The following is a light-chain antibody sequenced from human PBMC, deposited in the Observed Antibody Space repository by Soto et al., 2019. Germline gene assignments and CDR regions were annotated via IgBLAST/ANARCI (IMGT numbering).Light chain of an antibody. CDR3: QQYNKWPLA. Sequence: IVMRQSPATLSVSPGESATLFCSASESVSSNLAWYQQKPGQAPRLLIYGASTRATGIPARFSGSGSGTEFTLTISSLQSEDLAVYHCQQYNKWPLAFGQGTKVEIK. CDR1: ESVSSN. V-gene: IGKV3-15*01. CDR2: GAS. J-gene: IGKJ1*01.